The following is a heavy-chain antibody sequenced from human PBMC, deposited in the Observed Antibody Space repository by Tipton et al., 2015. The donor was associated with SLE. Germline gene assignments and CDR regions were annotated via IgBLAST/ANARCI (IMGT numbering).Heavy chain of an antibody. J-gene: IGHJ6*02. CDR1: GGSFSGYY. CDR3: ARGDDYSDPGYYGMDV. CDR2: INHSGST. Sequence: TLSLTCAVYGGSFSGYYWSWIRQPPGKGLEWIGEINHSGSTNYNPSLKSRVTISVDTSKNQFSLKLSSVTAADTAVYYCARGDDYSDPGYYGMDVWGQGTLVTVSS. D-gene: IGHD1-26*01. V-gene: IGHV4-34*01.